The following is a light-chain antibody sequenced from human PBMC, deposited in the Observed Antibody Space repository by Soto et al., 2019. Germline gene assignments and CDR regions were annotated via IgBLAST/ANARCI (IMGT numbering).Light chain of an antibody. V-gene: IGKV3-11*01. Sequence: EIVLTQSPATLSLSPGERATLSYRASQSVSSYLAWYQQKPGQAPRLLIYDASNRATGIPARFSGIGSATDFTLNISSLEPEDFAVYYCQQRSNWWTFGQGTKVEIK. CDR2: DAS. J-gene: IGKJ1*01. CDR1: QSVSSY. CDR3: QQRSNWWT.